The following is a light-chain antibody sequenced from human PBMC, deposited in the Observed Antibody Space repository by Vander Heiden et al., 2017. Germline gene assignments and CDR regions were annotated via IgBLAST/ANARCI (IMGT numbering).Light chain of an antibody. V-gene: IGKV3-20*01. CDR2: GAS. CDR1: QSVSSSY. J-gene: IGKJ2*04. CDR3: QQYGGLPGS. Sequence: EIVLTQSPGTLSLSPGERATLSCRASQSVSSSYLAWYQQKPGQAPRLLIYGASSRAAGIPDRFTGSGSGTDFTLTISRLEPEDFAVYYCQQYGGLPGSFRQ.